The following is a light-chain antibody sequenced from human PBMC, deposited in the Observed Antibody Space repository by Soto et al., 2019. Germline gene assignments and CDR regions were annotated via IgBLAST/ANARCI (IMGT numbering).Light chain of an antibody. V-gene: IGKV2-28*01. CDR3: MQALQTPT. CDR2: VGS. Sequence: DIAMTQTPLSLSVTPGEPASISCRSYQSLLHSNGYNYLYWYLQKPGQSPQVLIYVGSNRASGVPDRFSGSGSGTDLTLKISRVKAEDVGVYYCMQALQTPTFGQGTKVDIK. CDR1: QSLLHSNGYNY. J-gene: IGKJ1*01.